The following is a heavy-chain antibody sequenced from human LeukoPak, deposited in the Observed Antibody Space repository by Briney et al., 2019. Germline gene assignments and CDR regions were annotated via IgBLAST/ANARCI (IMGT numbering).Heavy chain of an antibody. CDR2: IKQDASEE. D-gene: IGHD1-26*01. V-gene: IGHV3-7*01. J-gene: IGHJ4*02. CDR1: GFTFAGYW. CDR3: VRDRGRASVDY. Sequence: GGSLRLSCAASGFTFAGYWISWVRQAPGKGLEWVSNIKQDASEEYYVDSVKGRFTISRDNAKNSLYLQMNSLRAEDTAVYYCVRDRGRASVDYWGQGTLVTVSS.